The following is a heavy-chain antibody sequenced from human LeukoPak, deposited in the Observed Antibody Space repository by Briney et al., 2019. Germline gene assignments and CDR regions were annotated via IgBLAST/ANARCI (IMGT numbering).Heavy chain of an antibody. Sequence: PGGSLRLPCADSGFTFSSYGMSWVRQAPGKGLEWVSAISGSGGSTYYADSVKGRFTISRDNSKNTLYLQMNSLRAEDTAVYYCAKTKVVRGVISPGDYWGQGTLVTVSS. CDR1: GFTFSSYG. J-gene: IGHJ4*02. V-gene: IGHV3-23*01. D-gene: IGHD3-10*01. CDR2: ISGSGGST. CDR3: AKTKVVRGVISPGDY.